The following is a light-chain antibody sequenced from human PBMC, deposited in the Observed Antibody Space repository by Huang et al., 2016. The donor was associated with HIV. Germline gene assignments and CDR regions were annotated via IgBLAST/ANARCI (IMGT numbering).Light chain of an antibody. CDR3: QHYNNWPWWT. CDR1: QSVTSN. Sequence: EVVMTQSPANLSVSPGERATLSCRASQSVTSNLAWYQQKPGQAPRLLIYSESTRATGIPARFSGSGSGTEFTLTISSLQSEDFAVYYCQHYNNWPWWTFGQGTKVEIK. J-gene: IGKJ1*01. CDR2: SES. V-gene: IGKV3-15*01.